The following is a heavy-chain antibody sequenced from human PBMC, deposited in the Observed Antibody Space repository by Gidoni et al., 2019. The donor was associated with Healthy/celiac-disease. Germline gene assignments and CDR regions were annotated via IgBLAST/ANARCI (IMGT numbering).Heavy chain of an antibody. CDR3: AKDRRDGYNYL. CDR1: GFTFSSYA. D-gene: IGHD5-12*01. V-gene: IGHV3-23*01. Sequence: EVQLLESGGGLVQPGGSLRLSCAASGFTFSSYAMRWVRQAPGKGLEWVSAISGSGGRTYYADSVKGRFTISRDNSKNTLYLQMNSLRAEDTAVYYCAKDRRDGYNYLWGQGTLVTVSS. J-gene: IGHJ4*02. CDR2: ISGSGGRT.